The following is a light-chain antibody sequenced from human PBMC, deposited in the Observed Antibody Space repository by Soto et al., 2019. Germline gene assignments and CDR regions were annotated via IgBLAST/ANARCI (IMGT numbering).Light chain of an antibody. CDR2: DAS. Sequence: DFQITQSQSTLPASVGHRVTINFRASRNSRSRLAWLQQQPGTAPKLLIYDASSVESGVPQRFSGSGSGTEFTLTISRLQTDDFSTYCWQQYHSYRTFGQGTKVDIK. V-gene: IGKV1-5*01. CDR3: QQYHSYRT. J-gene: IGKJ1*01. CDR1: RNSRSR.